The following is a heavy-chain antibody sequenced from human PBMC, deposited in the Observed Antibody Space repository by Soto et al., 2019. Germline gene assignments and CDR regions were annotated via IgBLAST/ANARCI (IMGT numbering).Heavy chain of an antibody. V-gene: IGHV4-59*12. CDR3: ARAGDSSGPVALGY. J-gene: IGHJ4*02. CDR1: GGSISDYY. CDR2: FSYGGGT. D-gene: IGHD6-19*01. Sequence: SETLSLTCTVSGGSISDYYWSWIRQPPGKGLEWIGYFSYGGGTNNNPSLKSRATISGDTSKNQFSLNLSSVTAADTAVYYCARAGDSSGPVALGYWGQGTLVTVSS.